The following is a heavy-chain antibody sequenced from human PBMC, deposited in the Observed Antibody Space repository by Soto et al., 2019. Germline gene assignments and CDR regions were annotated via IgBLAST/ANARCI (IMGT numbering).Heavy chain of an antibody. CDR3: AKGRSSSWYCSDGMDA. D-gene: IGHD6-13*01. Sequence: QVQLVQSGAEVKKPGASVKVSCKASGYTFTSYDINWVRQAPGQGLEWMGWMNPNSGNTAYAQKFQGRVTTTTNTCTSKAHMELSSLRSEDTAGYYCAKGRSSSWYCSDGMDAWGQGTTVTVPS. J-gene: IGHJ6*02. V-gene: IGHV1-8*01. CDR2: MNPNSGNT. CDR1: GYTFTSYD.